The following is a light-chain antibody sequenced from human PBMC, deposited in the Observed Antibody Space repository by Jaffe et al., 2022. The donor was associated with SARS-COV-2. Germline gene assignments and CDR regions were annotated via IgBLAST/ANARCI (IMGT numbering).Light chain of an antibody. CDR1: SSDVGSYNL. Sequence: QSALTQPASVSGSPGQSITISCTGTSSDVGSYNLVSWYQQHPGKAPELMIYEVNKRPSGVSNRFSGSKSGNTASLTISGLQAEDEADYYCCSYAFGRAFDVVFGGGTKLTVL. CDR2: EVN. V-gene: IGLV2-23*02. CDR3: CSYAFGRAFDVV. J-gene: IGLJ2*01.